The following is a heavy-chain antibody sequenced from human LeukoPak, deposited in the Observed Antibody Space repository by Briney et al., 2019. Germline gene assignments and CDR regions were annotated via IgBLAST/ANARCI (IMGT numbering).Heavy chain of an antibody. J-gene: IGHJ4*02. D-gene: IGHD3-10*01. CDR2: INQDGSEK. V-gene: IGHV3-7*03. CDR1: GFSFSSYW. CDR3: ARVGEGFGELTWYFDY. Sequence: GGSLRLSCSASGFSFSSYWMSWDRQAPGKGLEWVANINQDGSEKYYVDSVKGRFTISRDNAKNSLYLQMNSLRAEDTAVYYCARVGEGFGELTWYFDYWGQGTLVTVSS.